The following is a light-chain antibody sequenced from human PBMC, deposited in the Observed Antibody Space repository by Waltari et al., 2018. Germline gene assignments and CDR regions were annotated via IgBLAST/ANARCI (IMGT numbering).Light chain of an antibody. Sequence: SYDLTQPPSVSVSPGQTGTITCSGDKLGDKYVSWYQQKSGQSPALVIYQDNKRPSGIPDRFSGSNAENTATLTISWTQAMDEADYYCQAWDSSTGGFGGGTKLTVL. J-gene: IGLJ3*02. CDR3: QAWDSSTGG. CDR1: KLGDKY. CDR2: QDN. V-gene: IGLV3-1*01.